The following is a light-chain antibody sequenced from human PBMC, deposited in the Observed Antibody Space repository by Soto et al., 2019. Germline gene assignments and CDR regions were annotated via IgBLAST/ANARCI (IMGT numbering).Light chain of an antibody. V-gene: IGLV2-11*01. CDR2: DVN. CDR1: SSDVGGYNY. Sequence: QSALTQPRSVSGSPGQSVTISCTGTSSDVGGYNYVSWYQQHPGKAPKLMIYDVNKRPSGVPDRFSGSRSGNTASLTISGLQAEDEADYYCCSYAGCPLVLFGGGTKVTVL. CDR3: CSYAGCPLVL. J-gene: IGLJ2*01.